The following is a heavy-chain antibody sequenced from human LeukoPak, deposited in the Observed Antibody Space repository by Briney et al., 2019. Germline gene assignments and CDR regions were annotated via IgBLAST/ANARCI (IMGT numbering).Heavy chain of an antibody. D-gene: IGHD3-9*01. CDR2: ISSRSSNI. Sequence: GGPLRLSCVASGFTFSGYNMNWVRQAPGKGLEWVSSISSRSSNIYYADSVKGRFTISTDNAKSSLYLQLNSLRAEDTAVYYCARDGLTGYYKGYYYYIDVWGKGTTVTVSS. V-gene: IGHV3-21*01. CDR3: ARDGLTGYYKGYYYYIDV. J-gene: IGHJ6*03. CDR1: GFTFSGYN.